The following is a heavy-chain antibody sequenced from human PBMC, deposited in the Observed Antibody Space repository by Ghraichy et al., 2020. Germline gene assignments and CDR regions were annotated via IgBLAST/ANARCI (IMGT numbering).Heavy chain of an antibody. D-gene: IGHD3-22*01. J-gene: IGHJ6*02. CDR3: AGVVVTPYYYYGMDV. CDR1: GFTFSSYS. CDR2: ISSSSSTI. Sequence: GESLNISCAASGFTFSSYSMNWVRQAPGKGLEWVSYISSSSSTIYYTDSVKGRFTISRDNAKNSLYLQMNSLRDEDTAVYYCAGVVVTPYYYYGMDVWGQGTTVTVSS. V-gene: IGHV3-48*02.